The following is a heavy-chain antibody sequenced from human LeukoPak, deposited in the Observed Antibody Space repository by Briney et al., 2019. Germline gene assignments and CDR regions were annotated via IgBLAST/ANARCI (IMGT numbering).Heavy chain of an antibody. Sequence: SETLSLTCTVSGGSISSSSYYWGWIRQPPGKGLEWIGSIYYSGSTYYNPSLKSRVTISVDTSKNQFSLKLSSVTAADTAVYYCARERRGALGDMVRGVITYWYFDLWGRGTLVTVSS. CDR2: IYYSGST. D-gene: IGHD3-10*01. V-gene: IGHV4-39*07. J-gene: IGHJ2*01. CDR3: ARERRGALGDMVRGVITYWYFDL. CDR1: GGSISSSSYY.